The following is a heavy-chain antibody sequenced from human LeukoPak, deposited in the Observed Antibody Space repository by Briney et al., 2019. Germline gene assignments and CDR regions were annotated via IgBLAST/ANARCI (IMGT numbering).Heavy chain of an antibody. Sequence: PGGSLRLSCAASGFTFSNAYMNWVRQAPGKGLEWVGRITPKTDGETTEYAAPVKDRFSTSRDDSKSMMYLQMNSLKTEDTAVYYCITPLPYSAQGGQGTLVTVSS. J-gene: IGHJ4*02. CDR3: ITPLPYSAQ. D-gene: IGHD2-21*01. CDR1: GFTFSNAY. CDR2: ITPKTDGETT. V-gene: IGHV3-15*07.